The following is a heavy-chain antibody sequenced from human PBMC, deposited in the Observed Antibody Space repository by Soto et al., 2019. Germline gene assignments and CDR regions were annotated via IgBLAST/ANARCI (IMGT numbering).Heavy chain of an antibody. V-gene: IGHV4-61*01. CDR3: ARGATVTQYDY. CDR1: CVSVSSGSFY. CDR2: GSYSGTT. J-gene: IGHJ4*02. D-gene: IGHD4-17*01. Sequence: SETLSLTCTVSCVSVSSGSFYWAWIRQPPGKGLEWIGFGSYSGTTNYKPSLKSRVTISVDTSRSQISLKVSSLTAADTAVYYCARGATVTQYDYWGQGTPVT.